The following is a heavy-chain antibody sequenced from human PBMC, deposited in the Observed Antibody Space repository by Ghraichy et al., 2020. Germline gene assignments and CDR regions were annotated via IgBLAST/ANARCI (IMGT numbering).Heavy chain of an antibody. J-gene: IGHJ3*02. CDR3: AKDFFGTQLAAFDI. CDR1: GFTFDDYA. CDR2: ISWNSGSI. Sequence: GGSLRLSCAASGFTFDDYAMHWVRQAPGKGLEWVSGISWNSGSIGYADSVKGRFTISRDNAKNSLYLQMNSLRAEDTALYYCAKDFFGTQLAAFDIWGQGTMVTVSS. V-gene: IGHV3-9*01. D-gene: IGHD6-13*01.